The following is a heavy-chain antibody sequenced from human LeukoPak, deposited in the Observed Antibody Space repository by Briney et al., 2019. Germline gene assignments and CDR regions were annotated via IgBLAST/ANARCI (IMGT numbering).Heavy chain of an antibody. CDR2: IRYDGSNK. J-gene: IGHJ5*02. Sequence: PGGSLRLSCAASGFTFSSYGMHWVRQAPGKGLEWVAFIRYDGSNKYYADSVKGRFTISRDNSKNTLYLQMNSLRAEDTAVYYCAKVSWGSRDTNWFDPWGQGTLVTVSS. CDR1: GFTFSSYG. D-gene: IGHD3-10*01. V-gene: IGHV3-30*02. CDR3: AKVSWGSRDTNWFDP.